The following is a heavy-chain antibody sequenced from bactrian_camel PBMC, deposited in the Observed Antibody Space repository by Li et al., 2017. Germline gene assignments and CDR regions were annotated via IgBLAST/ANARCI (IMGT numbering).Heavy chain of an antibody. D-gene: IGHD6*01. CDR3: AATFRFSRWDACVAQRPPGDFDY. J-gene: IGHJ6*01. CDR1: GYTYNTMC. Sequence: HVQLVESGGGSVQAGGSMTLSCAVSGYTYNTMCIGWFRQAPGREREGVACISTPSGTTYYADFVQGRFVISRSSAKSTITAYLQMNSVKPEDTAVYYCAATFRFSRWDACVAQRPPGDFDYWGQGTQVTVS. CDR2: ISTPSGTT. V-gene: IGHV3S61*01.